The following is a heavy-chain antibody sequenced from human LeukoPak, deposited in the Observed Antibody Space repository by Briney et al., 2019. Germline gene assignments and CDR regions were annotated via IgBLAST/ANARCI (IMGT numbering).Heavy chain of an antibody. CDR3: ASHHSGASPSDAFDI. Sequence: SETLSLTCTVSGGSITSSDYYWDWIRQPTGKELEWIGNFYYSGITSYNPSLRSRVSISVHTSKNQFSLKLSSVPAADTAVYYRASHHSGASPSDAFDIWGHGTMVTVSS. CDR1: GGSITSSDYY. CDR2: FYYSGIT. V-gene: IGHV4-39*01. J-gene: IGHJ3*02. D-gene: IGHD5-12*01.